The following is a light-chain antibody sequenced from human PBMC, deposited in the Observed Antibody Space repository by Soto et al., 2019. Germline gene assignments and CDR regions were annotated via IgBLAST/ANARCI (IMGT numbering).Light chain of an antibody. V-gene: IGKV1-39*01. CDR1: QSISSY. CDR3: QQSYSTPVK. CDR2: AAS. Sequence: DIQMTQSPSSLSASVGDRVTITCRASQSISSYLNWYQQKPGKAPKLLIYAASSLQSGVPSRFSGSGSGTDFTLTISSLQPEDFATYYCQQSYSTPVKFGQGNKVEIK. J-gene: IGKJ1*01.